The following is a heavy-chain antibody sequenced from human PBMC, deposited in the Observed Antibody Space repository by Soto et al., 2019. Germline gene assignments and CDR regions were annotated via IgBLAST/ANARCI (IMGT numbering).Heavy chain of an antibody. CDR3: ARAGIPHNWFDP. J-gene: IGHJ5*02. CDR1: GGSISSGDYY. Sequence: SETLSLTCTVSGGSISSGDYYWSWIRQPPGKGLGWIGYIYYSGSTYYNPSLKSRVTISVDTSKNQFSLKLSSVTAADTAVYYCARAGIPHNWFDPWGQGTLVTVSS. D-gene: IGHD2-2*01. CDR2: IYYSGST. V-gene: IGHV4-30-4*01.